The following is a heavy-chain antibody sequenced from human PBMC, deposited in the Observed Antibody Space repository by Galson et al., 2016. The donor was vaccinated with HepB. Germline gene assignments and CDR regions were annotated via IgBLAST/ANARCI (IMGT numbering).Heavy chain of an antibody. CDR1: GPSVRNYY. J-gene: IGHJ4*02. V-gene: IGHV4-59*02. Sequence: SETLSLTCTVSGPSVRNYYWNWIRQPPGKGLEYIGYIFYDGGGDYNPSLKSRVTISADTSKNEFSLRLNSVTDADTAVYFCARSGVTGTSGSVDYWGQGLLVSVSA. D-gene: IGHD1-14*01. CDR3: ARSGVTGTSGSVDY. CDR2: IFYDGGG.